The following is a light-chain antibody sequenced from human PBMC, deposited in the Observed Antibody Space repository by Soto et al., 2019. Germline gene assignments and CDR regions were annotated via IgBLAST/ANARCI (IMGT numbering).Light chain of an antibody. J-gene: IGLJ3*02. CDR3: AECDDSLNARV. V-gene: IGLV1-44*01. CDR2: KSN. CDR1: SSNIGSNT. Sequence: QSVLTQPPSASATPGQRVTISCSGSSSNIGSNTVNWYQQLTGTAPKLLIYKSNQRPSGVPDRFCGSNAGTSASLAIRGLQAEDEADYYCAECDDSLNARVFGGGTKVTVL.